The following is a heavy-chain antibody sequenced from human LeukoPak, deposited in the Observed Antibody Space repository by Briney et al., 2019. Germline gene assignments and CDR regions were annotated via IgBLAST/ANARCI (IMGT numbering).Heavy chain of an antibody. J-gene: IGHJ5*02. CDR1: GYTFTGYY. V-gene: IGHV1-2*02. D-gene: IGHD1-20*01. CDR3: ARGGITGTTYNWFDP. CDR2: INPKSGGT. Sequence: ASVTVSCKASGYTFTGYYMHWVRQAPGQGLEWMGWINPKSGGTKNAQNFQGRVTMTRDTSISTAYMELSRLRSDDTAVYYCARGGITGTTYNWFDPWGQGTLVTVSS.